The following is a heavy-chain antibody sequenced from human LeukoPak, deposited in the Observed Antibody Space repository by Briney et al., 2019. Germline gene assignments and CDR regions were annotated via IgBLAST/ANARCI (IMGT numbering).Heavy chain of an antibody. Sequence: ASVKVSCTVSGYTLTELSMHWVRQTPGKGLEWMGGFDPEDGETICAQKFQGRVTMTEDTSTDTAYMELSSLRSEDTAVYYCAAYYDYVWGSYRYGYWGQGTLVTVSS. CDR2: FDPEDGET. V-gene: IGHV1-24*01. J-gene: IGHJ4*02. D-gene: IGHD3-16*02. CDR1: GYTLTELS. CDR3: AAYYDYVWGSYRYGY.